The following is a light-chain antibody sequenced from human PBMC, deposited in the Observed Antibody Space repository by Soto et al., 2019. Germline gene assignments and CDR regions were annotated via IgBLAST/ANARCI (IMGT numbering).Light chain of an antibody. Sequence: QSVLTQPPSASGSPGQSVTISCTGTSSDVGGYNYVSWYQQHPGKARKLMIYEVSKRPSGVPDRFSGSKSGNTASLTVSGLQAEDEADYYCSSYAGSNNWVFGRGTKLTVL. CDR3: SSYAGSNNWV. V-gene: IGLV2-8*01. J-gene: IGLJ3*02. CDR2: EVS. CDR1: SSDVGGYNY.